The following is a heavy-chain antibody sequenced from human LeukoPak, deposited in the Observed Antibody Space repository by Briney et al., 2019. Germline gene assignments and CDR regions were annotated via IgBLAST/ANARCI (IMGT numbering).Heavy chain of an antibody. V-gene: IGHV3-74*01. CDR1: GFTFSSYW. D-gene: IGHD3-10*01. Sequence: GGSLRLSCAASGFTFSSYWMHCVRQAPGKGLVWVSRINSDGSSTSYADSVKGRFTISRDNAKNTLYLQMNSLRAEDTAVYYCARVRSSGSYYNPHSLDYWGQGTLVTVSS. J-gene: IGHJ4*02. CDR3: ARVRSSGSYYNPHSLDY. CDR2: INSDGSST.